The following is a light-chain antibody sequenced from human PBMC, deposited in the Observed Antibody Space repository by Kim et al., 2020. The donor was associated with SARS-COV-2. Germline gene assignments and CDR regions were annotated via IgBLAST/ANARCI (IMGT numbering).Light chain of an antibody. CDR2: GYN. V-gene: IGLV1-44*01. CDR3: SAWDDNLNGVG. Sequence: GQWVTSACSRSFSNIGRNTVNWWQQLPGTAPKLLIFGYNQRPSGVPARFSGSKSGTSASLAISGLQSEDEADYYCSAWDDNLNGVGFGGGTQLTVL. J-gene: IGLJ2*01. CDR1: FSNIGRNT.